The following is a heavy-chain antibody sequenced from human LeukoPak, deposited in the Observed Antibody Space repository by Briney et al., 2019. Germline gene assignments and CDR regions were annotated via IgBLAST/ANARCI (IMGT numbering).Heavy chain of an antibody. V-gene: IGHV4-4*02. D-gene: IGHD3-22*01. Sequence: KPSETLSLTCAVSGGSISSSNWWSWVRQPPGKGLEWIGEIYHSGSTNYNPSLKSRVTISVDKSKNQFSLKLSSVTAADTAVYYCARYNYYYDSSGYLDRYYYYYYMDVWGKGTTVTVSS. CDR2: IYHSGST. J-gene: IGHJ6*03. CDR3: ARYNYYYDSSGYLDRYYYYYYMDV. CDR1: GGSISSSNW.